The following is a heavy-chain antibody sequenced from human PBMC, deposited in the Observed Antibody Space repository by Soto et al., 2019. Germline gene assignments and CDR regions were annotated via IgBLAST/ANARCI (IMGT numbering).Heavy chain of an antibody. J-gene: IGHJ4*02. D-gene: IGHD3-22*01. Sequence: GASVTVSCTVSGYTLTELSMHWVRQAPGKGLEWMGGFDPEDGETIYAQKFQGRVTMTEDTSTDTAYMELSSLRSEDTAVYYCATDLTVVITPLWGQGTLVTVSS. CDR3: ATDLTVVITPL. CDR2: FDPEDGET. V-gene: IGHV1-24*01. CDR1: GYTLTELS.